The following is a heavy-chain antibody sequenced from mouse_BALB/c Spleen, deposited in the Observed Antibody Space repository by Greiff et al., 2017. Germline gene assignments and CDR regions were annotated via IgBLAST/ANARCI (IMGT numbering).Heavy chain of an antibody. CDR1: GFTFSSYG. J-gene: IGHJ4*01. V-gene: IGHV5-6-3*01. Sequence: EVQGVESGGGLVQPGGSLKLSCAASGFTFSSYGMSWVRQTPDKRLELVATINSNGGSTYYPDSVKGRFTISRDNAKNTLYLQMSSLKSEDTAMYYCARVYYYGSSPMDYWGQGTSVTVSS. CDR3: ARVYYYGSSPMDY. D-gene: IGHD1-1*01. CDR2: INSNGGST.